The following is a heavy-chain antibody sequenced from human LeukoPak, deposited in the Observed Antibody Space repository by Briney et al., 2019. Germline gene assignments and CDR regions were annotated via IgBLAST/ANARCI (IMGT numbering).Heavy chain of an antibody. V-gene: IGHV3-72*01. J-gene: IGHJ4*02. Sequence: GGSLRLSCAASGFSLSNHYMEWVRQAPGKGLEWVGRTRNRADSYTTEYAASVRGRFIISRDDSKNSLFLQMNSLKTEDTAVYFCARGFDYGDGFDYWGQGTLVTVSS. CDR2: TRNRADSYTT. CDR3: ARGFDYGDGFDY. CDR1: GFSLSNHY. D-gene: IGHD4-17*01.